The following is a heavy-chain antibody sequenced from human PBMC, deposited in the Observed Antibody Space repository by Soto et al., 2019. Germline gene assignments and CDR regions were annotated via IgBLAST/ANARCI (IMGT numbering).Heavy chain of an antibody. CDR2: INPNSGAT. Sequence: QEQLVQSGAEVKKSGASVKVSCKASGYTFTGSYRHWVRQAPGQGLEWMGWINPNSGATNYADNFQGWVPLTRDTSTSTTYMELTRLRFDDTAVYFCARAGNAFCSYGACPHYSGLDVWGQGTTVTVFS. CDR3: ARAGNAFCSYGACPHYSGLDV. D-gene: IGHD2-2*01. V-gene: IGHV1-2*04. CDR1: GYTFTGSY. J-gene: IGHJ6*02.